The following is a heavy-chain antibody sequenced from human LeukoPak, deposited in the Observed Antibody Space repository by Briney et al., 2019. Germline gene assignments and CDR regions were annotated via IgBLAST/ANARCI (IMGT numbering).Heavy chain of an antibody. D-gene: IGHD3-22*01. V-gene: IGHV4-34*01. CDR3: ARSYYYDSSGYGYWFDP. CDR1: GGSFSGYY. J-gene: IGHJ5*02. Sequence: SETLSLTCAVYGGSFSGYYWSWIRQPPGKGLEWTGEINHSVSTNYNPSRKSRVTISVDTSKNQFSLKLSSVTAADTAVYYCARSYYYDSSGYGYWFDPWGQGTLVTVSS. CDR2: INHSVST.